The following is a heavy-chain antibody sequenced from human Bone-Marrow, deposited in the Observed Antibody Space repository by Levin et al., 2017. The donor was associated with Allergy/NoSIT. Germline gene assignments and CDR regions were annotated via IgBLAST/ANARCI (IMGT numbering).Heavy chain of an antibody. J-gene: IGHJ1*01. Sequence: LSQTLSLPCDVSGASLDTTYWWTWVRQAPGKGLEWIGEMHHSGTANLSPSVKNRVTMSVDRSENQFSLKLTSVDAADTAVYYCTTGGNPGYSYVLGHWGQGILVTVSS. CDR2: MHHSGTA. V-gene: IGHV4-4*02. CDR3: TTGGNPGYSYVLGH. D-gene: IGHD5-18*01. CDR1: GASLDTTYW.